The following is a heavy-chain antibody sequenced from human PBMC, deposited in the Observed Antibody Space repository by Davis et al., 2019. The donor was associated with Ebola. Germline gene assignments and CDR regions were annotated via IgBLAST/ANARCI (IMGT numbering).Heavy chain of an antibody. CDR3: AKDRVPDGVWDFDY. CDR1: GFTFSSYA. D-gene: IGHD2-8*01. J-gene: IGHJ4*02. Sequence: GESLKISCAASGFTFSSYAMHWVRQASGKGLEWVAVISYDGSNKYYADSVKGRFTISRDNSKNTVYLQMNSLRSEDTAMYYCAKDRVPDGVWDFDYWGRGTLVAVSS. V-gene: IGHV3-30-3*01. CDR2: ISYDGSNK.